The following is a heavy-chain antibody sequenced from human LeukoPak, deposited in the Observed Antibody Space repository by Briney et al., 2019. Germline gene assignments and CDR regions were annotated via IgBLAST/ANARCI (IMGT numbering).Heavy chain of an antibody. CDR3: ARHVSQGAYYYYFVDV. Sequence: SEILSLTCTVSGGSMTSGSHYWGWIRQAPGKGLEWIGTIHYTGGTYYNPSLRSRVTIYALTSKNQFSLKLNSVTATDTAVYYCARHVSQGAYYYYFVDVWGKGATVTVSS. CDR2: IHYTGGT. V-gene: IGHV4-39*01. CDR1: GGSMTSGSHY. D-gene: IGHD3-16*01. J-gene: IGHJ6*03.